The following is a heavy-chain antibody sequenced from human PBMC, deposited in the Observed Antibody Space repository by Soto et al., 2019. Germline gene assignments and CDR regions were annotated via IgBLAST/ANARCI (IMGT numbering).Heavy chain of an antibody. D-gene: IGHD6-6*01. V-gene: IGHV3-30*18. CDR3: AKDRRQLSALDM. CDR1: GFSFSSYG. Sequence: PGGSLGLSCASSGFSFSSYGMHWVRQAPGRGLEWVTVIPNDGNRKYYGESVKGRFSVSRDNDKDTLYLQMNGLRPEDTGVYYCAKDRRQLSALDMWGQGTTVTVSS. CDR2: IPNDGNRK. J-gene: IGHJ3*02.